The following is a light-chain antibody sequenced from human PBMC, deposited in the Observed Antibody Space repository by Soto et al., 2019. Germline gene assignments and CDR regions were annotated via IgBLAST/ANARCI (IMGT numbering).Light chain of an antibody. CDR3: QQYGRSPWT. CDR2: GAS. J-gene: IGKJ1*01. CDR1: QSVSTNY. Sequence: EIVLTQSPGTLSLSPGERATLSCRATQSVSTNYLAWYQQKPGQAPRLLIYGASSRATGIPDRFSGSGSGTDFTITISRLEPEDFAVEYWQQYGRSPWTFGQGTKVEIK. V-gene: IGKV3-20*01.